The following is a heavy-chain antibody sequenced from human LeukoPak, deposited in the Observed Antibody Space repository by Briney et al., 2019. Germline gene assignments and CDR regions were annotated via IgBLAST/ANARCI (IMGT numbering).Heavy chain of an antibody. J-gene: IGHJ4*02. Sequence: ASVKVSCKASGYTFTGYYMHWVRQAPGQGLEWMGWINPNSGGTNYAQKFQGRVTMTRDTSISTAYMELSRLRSDDTAVYYCARDREDDILTGYELDYWGQGTLVTVSS. CDR2: INPNSGGT. CDR3: ARDREDDILTGYELDY. CDR1: GYTFTGYY. V-gene: IGHV1-2*02. D-gene: IGHD3-9*01.